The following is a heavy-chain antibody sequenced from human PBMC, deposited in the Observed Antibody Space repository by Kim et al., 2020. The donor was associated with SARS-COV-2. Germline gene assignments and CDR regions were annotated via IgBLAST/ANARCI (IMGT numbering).Heavy chain of an antibody. D-gene: IGHD2-15*01. V-gene: IGHV1-18*01. J-gene: IGHJ6*02. CDR2: ISAYSGNT. CDR1: GYSFSDFG. CDR3: ASDGRWELLHSGGGMDV. Sequence: ASVKVSCKASGYSFSDFGISGVRPAPGQGLECMGWISAYSGNTNYEQKFQGRVTMTADSSTSTAYMELRSLRSDDTPVYYCASDGRWELLHSGGGMDVWG.